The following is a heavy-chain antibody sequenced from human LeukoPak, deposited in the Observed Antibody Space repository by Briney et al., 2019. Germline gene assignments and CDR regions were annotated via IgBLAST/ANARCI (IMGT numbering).Heavy chain of an antibody. CDR1: GYTFTGYY. J-gene: IGHJ4*02. Sequence: ASVKVSCKASGYTFTGYYMHWVRQAPGQGLEWMGWINPNSGGTNYAQKFQGRVTITTDESTSTAYMELSSLRSEDTAVYYCATILRFLEWSTLMWGQGTLVTVSS. D-gene: IGHD3-3*01. CDR2: INPNSGGT. CDR3: ATILRFLEWSTLM. V-gene: IGHV1-2*02.